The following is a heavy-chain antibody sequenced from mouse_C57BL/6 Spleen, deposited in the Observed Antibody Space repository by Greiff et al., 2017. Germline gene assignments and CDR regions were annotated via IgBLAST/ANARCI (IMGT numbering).Heavy chain of an antibody. CDR1: GYTFTSYW. Sequence: EVHLVESGTVLARPGASVKMSCKTSGYTFTSYWMHWVKQRPGQGLEWIGAIYPGNSDTSYNQKFKGKAKLTAGTSASTAYMELSSLTNDDSAVYYCTTYDYDAYWGQGTLVTVSA. CDR3: TTYDYDAY. J-gene: IGHJ3*01. V-gene: IGHV1-5*01. D-gene: IGHD2-4*01. CDR2: IYPGNSDT.